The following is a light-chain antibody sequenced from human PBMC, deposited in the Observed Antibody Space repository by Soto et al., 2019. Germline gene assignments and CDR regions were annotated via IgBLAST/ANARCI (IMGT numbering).Light chain of an antibody. Sequence: EIVLTQSPGTLSLSPGERATLSCGASQSFSSNYLAWYQQKPGQAPRLLIYGASTRATGIPDRFIGSESGTDFTLTISRLEPEDFAVYYCQQYSSEWTFGQGTKVDIK. CDR2: GAS. V-gene: IGKV3-20*01. CDR1: QSFSSNY. J-gene: IGKJ1*01. CDR3: QQYSSEWT.